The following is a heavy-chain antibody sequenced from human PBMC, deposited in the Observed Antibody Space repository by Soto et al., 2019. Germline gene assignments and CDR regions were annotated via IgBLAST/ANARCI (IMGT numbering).Heavy chain of an antibody. CDR3: ASYIAAAGTGFDP. CDR2: IYYSGST. D-gene: IGHD6-13*01. V-gene: IGHV4-59*08. Sequence: QVQLQESGPGLVKPSETLSLTCTVSGGSISSYYWSWIRQPPGKGLEWIGYIYYSGSTNYNPSLKSLFTISVDASKNQFSLKLSSVTAADTAVYYCASYIAAAGTGFDPWGQGTLVTVSS. J-gene: IGHJ5*02. CDR1: GGSISSYY.